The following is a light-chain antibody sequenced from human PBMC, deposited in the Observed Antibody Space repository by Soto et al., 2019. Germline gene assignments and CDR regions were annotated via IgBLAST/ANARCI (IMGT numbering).Light chain of an antibody. CDR3: SSYTSSTTYV. Sequence: QSALTQPASVSGSPGQSITISCTGTTSDVGGYNYVSWYQQHPGKVPKLRIYEVSNRPSGVSNRFSGSKSGNTASLTISGLQAEDEADYYCSSYTSSTTYVFGTGTKLTV. CDR1: TSDVGGYNY. J-gene: IGLJ1*01. V-gene: IGLV2-14*01. CDR2: EVS.